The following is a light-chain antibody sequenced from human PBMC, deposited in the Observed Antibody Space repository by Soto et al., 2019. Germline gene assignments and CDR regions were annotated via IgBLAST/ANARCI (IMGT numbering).Light chain of an antibody. V-gene: IGLV2-14*01. CDR1: RSDVGGYNY. CDR2: EVS. J-gene: IGLJ1*01. Sequence: QSVLTQPASVYGSPGQSITIPCTGTRSDVGGYNYVSWYQQHPGKAPKLMIYEVSNRPSGVSNRFSGSKSGNTASLTISGLXAGDEADYYCSSYTSSSTPYVFGTGTKVTVL. CDR3: SSYTSSSTPYV.